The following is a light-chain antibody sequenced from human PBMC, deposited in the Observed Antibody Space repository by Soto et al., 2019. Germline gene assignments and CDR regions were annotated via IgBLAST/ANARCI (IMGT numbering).Light chain of an antibody. Sequence: QSALTQPASVSGSPGQSITISCTGTSSDVGCYNYVSWYQQHPGKAPKLLINDVSNRPSGISDRFSGSKSGNTASLTISGLQAEDEADYYCSSYTSSTTNVFGTGTKLTVL. CDR3: SSYTSSTTNV. CDR2: DVS. CDR1: SSDVGCYNY. V-gene: IGLV2-14*03. J-gene: IGLJ1*01.